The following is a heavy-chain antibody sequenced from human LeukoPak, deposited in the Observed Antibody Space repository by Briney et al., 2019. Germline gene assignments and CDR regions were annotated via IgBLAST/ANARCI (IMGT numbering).Heavy chain of an antibody. Sequence: GRSLRLSCAASGFTFNDYGMHWVRQAPGKGLEWVSSISGSSTYIYYADSVKGRFTISRDNAKNSLYLQMNSLRAEDTALYYCARSAVAGKNWFDPWGQGTLVTVSS. CDR3: ARSAVAGKNWFDP. CDR1: GFTFNDYG. J-gene: IGHJ5*02. D-gene: IGHD6-19*01. V-gene: IGHV3-21*01. CDR2: ISGSSTYI.